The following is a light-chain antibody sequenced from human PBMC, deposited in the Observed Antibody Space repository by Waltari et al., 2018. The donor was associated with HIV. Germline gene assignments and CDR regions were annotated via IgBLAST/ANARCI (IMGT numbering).Light chain of an antibody. CDR2: GNS. Sequence: QSVLTQPPSVSGAPGQRVTISCTGSSSHIGAGYDVHWYQPLPGTAPKLLIYGNSNRPSGVPYRFSGSKSGTSASLAITGLQPEDEADYYCQSYDSSLSGVVFGGGTKLTVL. CDR1: SSHIGAGYD. J-gene: IGLJ2*01. CDR3: QSYDSSLSGVV. V-gene: IGLV1-40*01.